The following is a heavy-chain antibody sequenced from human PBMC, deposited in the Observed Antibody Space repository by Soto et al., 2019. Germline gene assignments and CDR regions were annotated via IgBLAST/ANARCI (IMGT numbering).Heavy chain of an antibody. Sequence: PGGSMRLSCAASGFTFSRYWMSWVRQAPGKRLEWVASIKKHGSEKYYVDSVKGRFTISRDNAKNSLYLQMNSLRGEDTAVYYCARVSGYMPNWFDPWGQGTLVTVSS. CDR2: IKKHGSEK. CDR1: GFTFSRYW. CDR3: ARVSGYMPNWFDP. V-gene: IGHV3-7*05. J-gene: IGHJ5*02. D-gene: IGHD5-12*01.